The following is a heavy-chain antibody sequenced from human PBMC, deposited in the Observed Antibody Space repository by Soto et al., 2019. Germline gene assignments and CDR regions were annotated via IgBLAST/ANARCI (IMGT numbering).Heavy chain of an antibody. Sequence: GGFLRHSSAAAEFTFSGYAMRWVRQAPGKGLEWVSAISGSGGSTYYADSVKGRFTISRDNSKNTLYLQMNSLRAEDTAVYYCAKDHNYDSGIYYYYYGMDVWGQGTTVTVSS. D-gene: IGHD3-22*01. CDR3: AKDHNYDSGIYYYYYGMDV. CDR1: EFTFSGYA. CDR2: ISGSGGST. J-gene: IGHJ6*02. V-gene: IGHV3-23*01.